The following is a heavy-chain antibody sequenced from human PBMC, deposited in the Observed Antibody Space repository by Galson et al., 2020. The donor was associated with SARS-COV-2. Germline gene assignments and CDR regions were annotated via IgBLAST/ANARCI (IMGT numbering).Heavy chain of an antibody. V-gene: IGHV3-11*06. CDR1: GFTFSDYF. D-gene: IGHD6-6*01. Sequence: GESLKISCAASGFTFSDYFMSWVRQAPGKGLEWLSYISTSSSYIIYADSVKGRFTASRDNAKNSLYLQMHSLRVEDTAVYYCARSWGGSSSPPMGYWGRGTLVTVSS. CDR2: ISTSSSYI. CDR3: ARSWGGSSSPPMGY. J-gene: IGHJ4*02.